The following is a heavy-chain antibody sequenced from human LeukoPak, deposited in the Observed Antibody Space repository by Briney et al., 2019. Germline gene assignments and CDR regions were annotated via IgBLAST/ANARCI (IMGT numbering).Heavy chain of an antibody. V-gene: IGHV1-2*04. D-gene: IGHD3-22*01. CDR3: ARCSSGHYDAFDI. CDR2: INTNTGGT. J-gene: IGHJ3*02. Sequence: ASVKVSCKASGYSFSDYYLHWVRQAPGQGLEWMGWINTNTGGTHYAQRFKDWVTMTRDTSINTAYVEVRNVRSDDTAVYYCARCSSGHYDAFDIWGQGTMVTVSS. CDR1: GYSFSDYY.